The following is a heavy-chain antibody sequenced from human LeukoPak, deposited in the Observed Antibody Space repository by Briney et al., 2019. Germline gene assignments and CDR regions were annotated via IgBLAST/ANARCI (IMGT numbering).Heavy chain of an antibody. CDR2: IDHSGRT. V-gene: IGHV4-38-2*01. Sequence: PSETLSLTCAVSGYYISSGYFWGWIRQPPEKGLEWIGSIDHSGRTYYNPSLKSRVTISADTTKNQFSLRLSSVTAADTAVYHCARGTGYLAYYFYAMDVWGKGTTVTVSS. CDR1: GYYISSGYF. J-gene: IGHJ6*04. CDR3: ARGTGYLAYYFYAMDV. D-gene: IGHD3/OR15-3a*01.